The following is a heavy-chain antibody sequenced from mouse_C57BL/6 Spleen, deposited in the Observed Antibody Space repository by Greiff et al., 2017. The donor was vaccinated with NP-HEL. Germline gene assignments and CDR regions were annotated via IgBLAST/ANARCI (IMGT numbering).Heavy chain of an antibody. CDR3: AAGRKDFDY. CDR1: GYTFTSYW. V-gene: IGHV1-64*01. Sequence: QVQLKQPGAELVKPGASVKLSCKASGYTFTSYWMHWVKQRPGQGLEWIGMIHPNSGSTNYNEKFKSKATLTVDKSSSTAYMQLSSLTSEDSAVYYCAAGRKDFDYWGQGTTRTVSS. CDR2: IHPNSGST. D-gene: IGHD1-1*01. J-gene: IGHJ2*01.